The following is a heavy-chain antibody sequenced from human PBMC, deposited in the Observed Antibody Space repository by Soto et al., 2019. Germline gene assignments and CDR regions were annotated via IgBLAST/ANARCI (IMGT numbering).Heavy chain of an antibody. V-gene: IGHV3-64*01. CDR3: VRRVSGNYDY. J-gene: IGHJ4*02. CDR1: GFTFSSYD. CDR2: ISSNGGTT. Sequence: ELQLAESGGGMVQPGGSLRLSCVASGFTFSSYDMPWVRQAPGKGLEYVSSISSNGGTTYYGNSVKGRFTISRDNSKNTLYLQMGSLRAEDMAVYYCVRRVSGNYDYWGQGPLVTVSS. D-gene: IGHD1-7*01.